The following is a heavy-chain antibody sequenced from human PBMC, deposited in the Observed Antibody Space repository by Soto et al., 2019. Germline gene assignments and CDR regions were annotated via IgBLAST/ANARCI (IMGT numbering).Heavy chain of an antibody. J-gene: IGHJ3*02. CDR1: GGSVNSNGYY. CDR3: ERIYDFWSGHGAFAI. D-gene: IGHD3-3*01. CDR2: IYDAGTT. V-gene: IGHV4-31*03. Sequence: QVRLQESGPGLVKPSQTLSLTCTVSGGSVNSNGYYWSWIRQHPVKGLEFIGHIYDAGTTYYNPSLESRTIISRDTSKNQFALELSSVTAADTAVYYCERIYDFWSGHGAFAIWGQGSMVTVSS.